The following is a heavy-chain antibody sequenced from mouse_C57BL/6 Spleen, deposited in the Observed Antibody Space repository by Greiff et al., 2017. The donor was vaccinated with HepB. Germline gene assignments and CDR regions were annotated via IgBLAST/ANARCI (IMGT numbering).Heavy chain of an antibody. CDR2: IRLKSDNYAT. CDR1: GFTFSNYW. Sequence: EVMLVESGGGLVQPGGSMKLSCVASGFTFSNYWMNWVRQSPEQGLEWVAQIRLKSDNYATHYAESVKGRFTISRDDSKSSVYLQMNNLRAEDTGIYYCTYWYVDVWGTGTTVTVSS. V-gene: IGHV6-3*01. CDR3: TYWYVDV. J-gene: IGHJ1*03.